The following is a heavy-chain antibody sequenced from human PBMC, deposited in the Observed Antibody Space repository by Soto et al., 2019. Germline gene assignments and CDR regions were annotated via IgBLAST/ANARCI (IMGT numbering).Heavy chain of an antibody. D-gene: IGHD3-3*01. CDR1: GYRFTSYW. CDR3: ARRRYDFWSGYYANDNWFDP. Sequence: LXASLKISCKGCGYRFTSYWISWVRQMPGKGLEWMGRIDPSDSYTNYSPSFQGHVTISADKSISTAYLQWSSLKASDTAMYYCARRRYDFWSGYYANDNWFDPWGQGTLVTVSS. V-gene: IGHV5-10-1*01. CDR2: IDPSDSYT. J-gene: IGHJ5*02.